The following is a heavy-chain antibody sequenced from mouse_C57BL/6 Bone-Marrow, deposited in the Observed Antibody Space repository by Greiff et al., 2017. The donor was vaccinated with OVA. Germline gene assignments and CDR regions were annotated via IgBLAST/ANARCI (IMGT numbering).Heavy chain of an antibody. CDR2: ISPGRGNT. CDR3: SRRDDGYFLFAY. V-gene: IGHV1-84*01. D-gene: IGHD2-3*01. Sequence: VQLQQSGPELVKPGASVKISCKASGYTFTDYYINWVKQRHGQGLAWIGWISPGRGNTKYNEKFKGKATVNVDKSSRTAYMHLSSLTSEDSAVYFCSRRDDGYFLFAYWGQGTLVTVSA. J-gene: IGHJ3*01. CDR1: GYTFTDYY.